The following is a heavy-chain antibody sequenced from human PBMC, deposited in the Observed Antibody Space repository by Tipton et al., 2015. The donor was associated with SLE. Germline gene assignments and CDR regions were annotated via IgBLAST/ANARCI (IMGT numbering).Heavy chain of an antibody. J-gene: IGHJ4*02. D-gene: IGHD2-2*01. CDR2: IYNSGNT. CDR1: GGSISSGDYY. V-gene: IGHV4-30-4*08. CDR3: ARGETGYCPNTGCYGFDC. Sequence: TLSLTCTVSGGSISSGDYYWNWIRQPPGGGLEWIGYIYNSGNTYQHPSLKSRLTISIDTSKNQFSLKLTSVTAADTAVYYCARGETGYCPNTGCYGFDCWGQGTLVTVSS.